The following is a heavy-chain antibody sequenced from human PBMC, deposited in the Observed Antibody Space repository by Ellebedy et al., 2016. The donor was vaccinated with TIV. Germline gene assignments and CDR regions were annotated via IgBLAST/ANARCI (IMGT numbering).Heavy chain of an antibody. CDR2: ISSTGTTI. J-gene: IGHJ3*02. CDR1: GFTFSNNS. V-gene: IGHV3-48*04. Sequence: GESLKISCAASGFTFSNNSMNWVRQAPGKGLAWVSYISSTGTTIYYADSVKGRFTISRDNAKISLYLQMNSLTAEDTAVYYCASGAYDIWGQGTMVTVSS. CDR3: ASGAYDI.